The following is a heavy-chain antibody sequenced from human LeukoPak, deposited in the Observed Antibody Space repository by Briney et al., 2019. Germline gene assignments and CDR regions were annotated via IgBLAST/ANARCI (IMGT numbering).Heavy chain of an antibody. CDR2: ISGSGGST. CDR1: GFTFSSYA. D-gene: IGHD1-26*01. CDR3: AKVGNGLYYYGMDV. V-gene: IGHV3-23*01. J-gene: IGHJ6*04. Sequence: PGASLRLSCAASGFTFSSYAMSWVRQAPGKGLEWVSAISGSGGSTYYADSVKGRFTISRDNSKSTLYLQMNSLRAEDTAVYYCAKVGNGLYYYGMDVWGKGTTVTVSS.